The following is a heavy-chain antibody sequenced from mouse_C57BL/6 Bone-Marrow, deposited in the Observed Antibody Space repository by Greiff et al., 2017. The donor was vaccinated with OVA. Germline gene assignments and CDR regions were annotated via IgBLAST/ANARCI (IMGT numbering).Heavy chain of an antibody. V-gene: IGHV1-55*01. CDR3: AREGGNGDYYAMDY. J-gene: IGHJ4*01. CDR1: GYTFTSYW. Sequence: QVQLQQPGAELVKPGASVKMSCKASGYTFTSYWITWVKQRPGQGLEWIGDIYPGSGSTTYNEKFKSKATLTVDTSSSTAYMQLSSLTSEDAAVYYCAREGGNGDYYAMDYWGQGTAVTVSS. CDR2: IYPGSGST. D-gene: IGHD2-1*01.